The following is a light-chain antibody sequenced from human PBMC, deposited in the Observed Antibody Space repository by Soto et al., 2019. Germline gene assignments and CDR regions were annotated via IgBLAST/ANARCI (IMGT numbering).Light chain of an antibody. V-gene: IGKV3-20*01. CDR2: GAS. J-gene: IGKJ1*01. Sequence: VLTQSPGTLSLSPGQRATLSSRASQSVSSSYLACYQQKPGQAPRLLIHGASNRASGIPDRFSGSGSGTDFTLTISRLEPEDFAVYYCQQYGSSPRTFGQGTKVDI. CDR1: QSVSSSY. CDR3: QQYGSSPRT.